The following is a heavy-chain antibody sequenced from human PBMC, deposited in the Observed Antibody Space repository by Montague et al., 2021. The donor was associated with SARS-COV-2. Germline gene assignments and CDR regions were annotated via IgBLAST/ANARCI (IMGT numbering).Heavy chain of an antibody. CDR2: IYEGDTT. J-gene: IGHJ4*02. D-gene: IGHD6-19*01. CDR3: VTPGKTAVAGQFDY. Sequence: SETLSLTCTVSGGSIRSTTFYRGWIRQSPGKGLEWSGYIYEGDTTYYNLSLKSRVAISLDTPNNQFSLKITSLIVADTAIYYCVTPGKTAVAGQFDYWGPGILVTVSS. V-gene: IGHV4-39*07. CDR1: GGSIRSTTFY.